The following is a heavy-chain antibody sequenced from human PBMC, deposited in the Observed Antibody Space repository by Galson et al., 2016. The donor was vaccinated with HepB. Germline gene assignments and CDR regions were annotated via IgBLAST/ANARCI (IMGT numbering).Heavy chain of an antibody. V-gene: IGHV3-48*02. CDR1: GFTFSSYN. J-gene: IGHJ6*03. D-gene: IGHD3-10*01. CDR3: QRDRSESYYFYCSYMDV. Sequence: SLRLSCAASGFTFSSYNMNWVRQAPGKGLEWVSYISSTSRTINYADSVKGRFTISRDNAKNSLYVQMNSLRDEDTAVYYCQRDRSESYYFYCSYMDVWGKGTTVTVSS. CDR2: ISSTSRTI.